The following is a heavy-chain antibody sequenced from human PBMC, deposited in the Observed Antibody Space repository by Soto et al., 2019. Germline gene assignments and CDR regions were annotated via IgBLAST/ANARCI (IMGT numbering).Heavy chain of an antibody. CDR3: ARDPIWTYTWNYARLNYLDP. CDR2: IHTAKGNT. V-gene: IGHV1-3*04. D-gene: IGHD1-7*01. Sequence: QVQLVQSATEVKKPGASVKISCKASGYTFTNNVIHWLRQAPGQTLEWMGWIHTAKGNTKYSQKFEARVTLTSDTAASTAYMELNSLRSDDTAVYYCARDPIWTYTWNYARLNYLDPWGQGTLVTVSS. J-gene: IGHJ5*02. CDR1: GYTFTNNV.